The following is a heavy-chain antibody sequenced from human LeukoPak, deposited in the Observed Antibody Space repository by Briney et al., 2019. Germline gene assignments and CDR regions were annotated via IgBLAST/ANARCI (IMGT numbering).Heavy chain of an antibody. Sequence: GRSLRLSCAASGFTFDDYAMHWVRQAPGKGLEWVSLISGDGRDAYYGDFVKGRFTTSRDNINNSLYLQMNNLRTEDTALYYCAKDRVLAYQDTADSFDMCGQGTVVTVSS. CDR2: ISGDGRDA. CDR1: GFTFDDYA. J-gene: IGHJ3*02. CDR3: AKDRVLAYQDTADSFDM. V-gene: IGHV3-43*02. D-gene: IGHD2-21*01.